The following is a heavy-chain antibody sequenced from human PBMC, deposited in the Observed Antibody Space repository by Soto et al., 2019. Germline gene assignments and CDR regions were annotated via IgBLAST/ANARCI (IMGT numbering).Heavy chain of an antibody. J-gene: IGHJ6*02. CDR2: IVVGSSNT. CDR3: ATPYRSSWFRSYHYYALDI. CDR1: GFTSTDSP. D-gene: IGHD6-13*01. V-gene: IGHV1-58*01. Sequence: VASVKVSCKASGFTSTDSPVHWVRQGRGQRLEWIGRIVVGSSNTDYAQKFQERVTFTRDMSTSTVYMELSNLRSEDTAVYYCATPYRSSWFRSYHYYALDIWGQGTTVTVSS.